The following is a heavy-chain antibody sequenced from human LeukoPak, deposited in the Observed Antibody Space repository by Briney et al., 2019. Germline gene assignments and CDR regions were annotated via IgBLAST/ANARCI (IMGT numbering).Heavy chain of an antibody. CDR2: NYYSGRT. Sequence: KPSETLSLTCTCSDGSISRYYWSWLRPPPGKGLEWIAYNYYSGRTNYNPSLKSRVTISVDTSKNQFSLKLSSVTAADTAVYYCARQLGYCSSTSCYADKVDYWGQGTPVTVSS. CDR1: DGSISRYY. CDR3: ARQLGYCSSTSCYADKVDY. J-gene: IGHJ4*02. V-gene: IGHV4-59*08. D-gene: IGHD2-2*01.